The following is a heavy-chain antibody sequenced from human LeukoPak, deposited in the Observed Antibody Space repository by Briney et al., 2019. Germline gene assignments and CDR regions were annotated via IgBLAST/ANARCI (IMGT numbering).Heavy chain of an antibody. V-gene: IGHV1-69*13. CDR1: GGTFSSYA. D-gene: IGHD6-19*01. CDR3: ARGGGWYPPASTDY. CDR2: IIPIFGTA. J-gene: IGHJ4*02. Sequence: ASVKVSCKASGGTFSSYAISWVRQAPGQGLEWMGGIIPIFGTANYAQKFQGRVTITADESTSTAYMELSSLRSDDTAVYYCARGGGWYPPASTDYWGQGTLVTVSS.